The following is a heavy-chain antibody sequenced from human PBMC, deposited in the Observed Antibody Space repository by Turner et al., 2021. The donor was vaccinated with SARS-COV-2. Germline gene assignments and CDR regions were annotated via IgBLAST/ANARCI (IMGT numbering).Heavy chain of an antibody. V-gene: IGHV3-53*02. CDR3: ARVRPSLIDYFDY. Sequence: EVQLVETGGGLLQPAGSLRLSSVASGFTVSSNYMSWVRQAAGKGLEWVSVIDSGGSTYYADSVKGRFTISRDNSKNTLYLQMNSLRDEDTAVYYCARVRPSLIDYFDYWGQGTLVTVSS. J-gene: IGHJ4*02. D-gene: IGHD3-16*02. CDR1: GFTVSSNY. CDR2: IDSGGST.